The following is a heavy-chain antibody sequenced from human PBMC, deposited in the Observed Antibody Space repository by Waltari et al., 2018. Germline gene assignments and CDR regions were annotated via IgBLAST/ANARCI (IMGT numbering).Heavy chain of an antibody. V-gene: IGHV4-39*01. CDR2: IYYSGST. D-gene: IGHD3-3*01. J-gene: IGHJ4*02. CDR3: ARSIMVNDFWSGYYFDY. Sequence: QLQLQESGPGLVKPSETLSLTCTVSGGSISSSSYYWGWIRQPPGKGLEWIGSIYYSGSTYYNPSLKSRVTISVDTSKNQFSLKLSSVTAADTAVYYCARSIMVNDFWSGYYFDYWGQGTLVTVSS. CDR1: GGSISSSSYY.